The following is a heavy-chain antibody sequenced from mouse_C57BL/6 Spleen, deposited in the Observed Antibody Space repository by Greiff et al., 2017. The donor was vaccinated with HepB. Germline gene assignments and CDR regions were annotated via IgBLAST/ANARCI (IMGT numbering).Heavy chain of an antibody. Sequence: DVKLVESGGGLVQPGGSLKLSCAASGFTFSDYYMYWVRQTPEKRLEWVAYISNGGGSTYYPDTVKGRFTISRDNAKNALYLQMSRLKSEDTAMYYCARAIYYYGSSYYFDYWGQGTTLTVSS. D-gene: IGHD1-1*01. CDR3: ARAIYYYGSSYYFDY. CDR2: ISNGGGST. J-gene: IGHJ2*01. V-gene: IGHV5-12*01. CDR1: GFTFSDYY.